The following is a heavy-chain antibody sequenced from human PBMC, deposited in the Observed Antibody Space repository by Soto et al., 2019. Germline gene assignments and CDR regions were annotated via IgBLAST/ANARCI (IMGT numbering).Heavy chain of an antibody. Sequence: PSETLSLTCAVCGGSFSGYYWSWIRQPPGKGLEWIGEINHSGSTNYNPSLKSRVTISVDTSKNQFSLKLSSVTAADTAVYYCARLTTVTQMDVWGQGTTVTIS. CDR3: ARLTTVTQMDV. J-gene: IGHJ6*02. CDR1: GGSFSGYY. D-gene: IGHD4-4*01. V-gene: IGHV4-34*01. CDR2: INHSGST.